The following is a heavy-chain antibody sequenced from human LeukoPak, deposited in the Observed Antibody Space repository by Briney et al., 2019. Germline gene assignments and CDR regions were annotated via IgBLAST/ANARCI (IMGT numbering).Heavy chain of an antibody. CDR2: ICPGDSDT. CDR3: ARLADTTS. D-gene: IGHD1-26*01. J-gene: IGHJ5*02. V-gene: IGHV5-51*01. Sequence: GESLKISCKGSGYTFTDYWTAWVRQMPGKGLEWMGIICPGDSDTRYSPSFQGQVTISADKSTTTAYLQWSTLKASDTAIYFCARLADTTSWGQGTLVTVSS. CDR1: GYTFTDYW.